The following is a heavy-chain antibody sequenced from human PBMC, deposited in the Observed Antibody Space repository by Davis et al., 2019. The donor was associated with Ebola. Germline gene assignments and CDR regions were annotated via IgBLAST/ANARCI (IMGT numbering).Heavy chain of an antibody. V-gene: IGHV1-3*01. CDR1: RHTFTSYA. J-gene: IGHJ4*02. CDR3: ARGSITLVRGIIEYYFDY. D-gene: IGHD3-10*01. Sequence: AASVKVSCKASRHTFTSYALHWVHQAPGQRLEWMGWINAGNGNTKCSQRFQGRVTITRDTSANTAYMELSSLRSEDTAVYYCARGSITLVRGIIEYYFDYWGQGTLVTVSS. CDR2: INAGNGNT.